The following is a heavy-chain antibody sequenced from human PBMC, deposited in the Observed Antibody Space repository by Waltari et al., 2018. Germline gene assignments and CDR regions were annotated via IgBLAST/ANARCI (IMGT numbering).Heavy chain of an antibody. V-gene: IGHV5-51*01. CDR2: IYPSDSTT. J-gene: IGHJ4*02. CDR3: TRIPSVGELFLYFDF. D-gene: IGHD3-10*01. CDR1: GFIFTNFR. Sequence: EVQLVQSGAEVKKPGESLKISCKISGFIFTNFRIGWVCQMPGKGLEWMGFIYPSDSTTRYSPSFQGQVTISADKSVTPAYLQWSSLKASDTAMYYCTRIPSVGELFLYFDFWGQGTLLTVSS.